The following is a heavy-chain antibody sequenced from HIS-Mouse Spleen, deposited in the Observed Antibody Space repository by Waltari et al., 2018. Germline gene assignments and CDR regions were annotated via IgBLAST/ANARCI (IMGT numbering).Heavy chain of an antibody. Sequence: QLQLQESGPGLVKPSETLSLTCTVSGGSISSSSYYWGWIRQPPGKGLEWIGSIYSSASTVYNPALMSRVTLSVDTSKNQFSLKLSSVTAADTAVYYCAREIPYSSSWYDWYFDLWGRGTLVTVSS. J-gene: IGHJ2*01. CDR2: IYSSAST. CDR1: GGSISSSSYY. V-gene: IGHV4-39*07. CDR3: AREIPYSSSWYDWYFDL. D-gene: IGHD6-13*01.